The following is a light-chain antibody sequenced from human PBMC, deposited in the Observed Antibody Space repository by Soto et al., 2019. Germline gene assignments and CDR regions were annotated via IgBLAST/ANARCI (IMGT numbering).Light chain of an antibody. Sequence: QLVLTQPPSVSGAPGQRVTISCTGSSSNIGAGYHVHWYQQLPGTAPKFLIYGNSNRPSGVPDRFSGSKSGTSASLAITGLQAEDEADYYCQSYDSSLSGYVFGTGTKLTVL. J-gene: IGLJ1*01. CDR1: SSNIGAGYH. CDR3: QSYDSSLSGYV. V-gene: IGLV1-40*01. CDR2: GNS.